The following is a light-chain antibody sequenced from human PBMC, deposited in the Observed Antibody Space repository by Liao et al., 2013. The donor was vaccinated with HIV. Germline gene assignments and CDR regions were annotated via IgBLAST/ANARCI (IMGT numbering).Light chain of an antibody. V-gene: IGLV3-1*01. CDR3: QAWDSSTAV. Sequence: SFELTQPPSVSVSPRQTADITCSGDQLGNKYVCWYQQKPGQSPVLVMYQDKKRPSGIPERFSGSNSGNTATLTISGTQAMDEADYYCQAWDSSTAVFGTGTKVTVL. J-gene: IGLJ1*01. CDR2: QDK. CDR1: QLGNKY.